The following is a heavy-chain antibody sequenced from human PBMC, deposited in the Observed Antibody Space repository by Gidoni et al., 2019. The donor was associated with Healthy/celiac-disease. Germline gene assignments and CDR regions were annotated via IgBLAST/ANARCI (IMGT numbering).Heavy chain of an antibody. J-gene: IGHJ4*02. CDR1: GFTFSSYA. D-gene: IGHD2-21*02. CDR2: ISGSGGST. V-gene: IGHV3-23*01. Sequence: EVQLLESGGGLVQPGGSLRLSCAASGFTFSSYAMSWVRQAQGKGLEWVSAISGSGGSTYYADSGKGRFTISRDNSKNTLYLQMNSLRAEDTAVYYCAKTPLVVVTAEQEYWGQGTLVTVSS. CDR3: AKTPLVVVTAEQEY.